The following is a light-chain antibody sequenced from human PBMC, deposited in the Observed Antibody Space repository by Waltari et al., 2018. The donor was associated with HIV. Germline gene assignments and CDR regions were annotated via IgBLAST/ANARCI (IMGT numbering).Light chain of an antibody. Sequence: LTPSPATPSVPPVDQATVVCRASQSLGSNLAWYQLKPGQAPRLLIYGASTRATGVPARFSGSGSGTQFSLTINSLQSEDFATYYCQQYNKWPMYTFGQGTKLEMK. CDR2: GAS. CDR3: QQYNKWPMYT. CDR1: QSLGSN. J-gene: IGKJ2*01. V-gene: IGKV3-15*01.